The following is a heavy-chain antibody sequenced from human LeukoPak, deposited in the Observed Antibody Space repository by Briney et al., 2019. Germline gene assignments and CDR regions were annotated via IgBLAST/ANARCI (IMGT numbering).Heavy chain of an antibody. CDR3: ARSSRHQYYYYYMDV. Sequence: VASVKVSCKASGYTFSSYDINWVRQATGQGLEWMGWTNPNSGNTGYAQKFQGRVTITRNTSISTAYMELSSLRSEDTAVYYCARSSRHQYYYYYMDVWGKGTTVTVSS. CDR1: GYTFSSYD. V-gene: IGHV1-8*03. CDR2: TNPNSGNT. J-gene: IGHJ6*03.